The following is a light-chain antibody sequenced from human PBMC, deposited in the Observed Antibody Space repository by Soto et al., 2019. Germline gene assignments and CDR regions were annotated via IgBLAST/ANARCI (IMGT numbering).Light chain of an antibody. CDR1: SPNIGGNS. J-gene: IGLJ1*01. CDR3: GSWDSSLSAYV. Sequence: QSVLTQPPSVSAAPGQKVTISCSGSSPNIGGNSVSWYQQLPGTAPKLLIYDDNKRPSGIPDRISGSKSGTSATLGITGFQTGDEADYYCGSWDSSLSAYVFGTGTKVTV. V-gene: IGLV1-51*01. CDR2: DDN.